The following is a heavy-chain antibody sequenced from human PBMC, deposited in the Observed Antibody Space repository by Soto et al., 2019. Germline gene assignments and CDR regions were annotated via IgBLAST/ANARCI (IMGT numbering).Heavy chain of an antibody. CDR3: ARATIVLVPAAMVSHWFDP. CDR1: GGSIRSGGYS. CDR2: IYHSGST. Sequence: SETLSLTCTVSGGSIRSGGYSWSWIRQPPGKGLEWIGYIYHSGSTYYNPSLKSRVTISVDRSKNQFSLKLSSVTAADTAVYYCARATIVLVPAAMVSHWFDPWGQGSLVTVS. D-gene: IGHD2-2*01. J-gene: IGHJ5*02. V-gene: IGHV4-30-2*01.